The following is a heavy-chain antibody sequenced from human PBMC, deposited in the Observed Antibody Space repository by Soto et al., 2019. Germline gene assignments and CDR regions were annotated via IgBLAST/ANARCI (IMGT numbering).Heavy chain of an antibody. CDR2: ISAYNGNT. J-gene: IGHJ4*02. CDR1: GYTFTNFG. Sequence: QVQLVPSGAEVKKPGASVKVSCKASGYTFTNFGISWVRQAPGQGLEWMGWISAYNGNTNYAQKFQGRVTMTTDTSTSTADMEVRSLIFDDTAVYYCARGGTPMDYWGQGTLVTVSS. D-gene: IGHD3-16*01. CDR3: ARGGTPMDY. V-gene: IGHV1-18*01.